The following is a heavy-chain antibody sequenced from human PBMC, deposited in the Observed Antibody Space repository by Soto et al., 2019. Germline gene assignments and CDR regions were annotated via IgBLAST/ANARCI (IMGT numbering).Heavy chain of an antibody. D-gene: IGHD2-15*01. CDR2: IIPIFGTA. CDR1: GGTFSSYA. V-gene: IGHV1-69*06. Sequence: SVKVSCKASGGTFSSYAISWVRQAPGQGLEWMGGIIPIFGTANYAQKFQGRVTITADKSTSAAYMELSSLRSEDTAVYYCARGVVVVAATTYYYYGMDVWGQGTTVTVSS. J-gene: IGHJ6*02. CDR3: ARGVVVVAATTYYYYGMDV.